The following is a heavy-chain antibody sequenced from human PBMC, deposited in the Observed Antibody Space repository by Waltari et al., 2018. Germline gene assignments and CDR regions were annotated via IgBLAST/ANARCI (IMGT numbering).Heavy chain of an antibody. CDR3: ARDIWFGDPRFDP. J-gene: IGHJ5*02. CDR1: GFTFSSYW. V-gene: IGHV3-7*01. D-gene: IGHD3-10*01. CDR2: IKQDGSEK. Sequence: EVQLVESGGGLVQPGGSLRLSCADSGFTFSSYWMSWVRQAPGKGLEWVANIKQDGSEKYYVDSVKGRFTISRDNAKNSLYLQMNSLRAEDTAVYYCARDIWFGDPRFDPWGQGTLVTVSS.